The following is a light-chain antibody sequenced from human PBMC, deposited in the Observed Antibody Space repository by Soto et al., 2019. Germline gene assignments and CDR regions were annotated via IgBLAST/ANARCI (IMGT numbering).Light chain of an antibody. CDR2: DVN. CDR1: SNDIGAYNY. Sequence: QLVLTQPASVSGSPGQSITISCTGTSNDIGAYNYVSWYQQSPDKAPKLLIYDVNNRPSGVSTRFSGSKSGNTASLTISGLQAEDEADYYCSSYTKTSTLVVFGGGTKVTVL. CDR3: SSYTKTSTLVV. J-gene: IGLJ3*02. V-gene: IGLV2-14*01.